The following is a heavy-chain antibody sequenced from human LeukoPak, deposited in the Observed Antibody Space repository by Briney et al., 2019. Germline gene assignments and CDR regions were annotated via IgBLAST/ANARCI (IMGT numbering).Heavy chain of an antibody. V-gene: IGHV1-2*02. J-gene: IGHJ4*02. CDR3: ARGPVIPGNVEYFDY. CDR2: INPNSGGT. CDR1: GYTFSDYY. Sequence: GASVKVSCKASGYTFSDYYIHWVRQAPGQGLEWMGWINPNSGGTNYVQKFQGRVTMTRDTSISTAYMELSRLRSDDTAVFYCARGPVIPGNVEYFDYWGQGTLVTVSS. D-gene: IGHD4-23*01.